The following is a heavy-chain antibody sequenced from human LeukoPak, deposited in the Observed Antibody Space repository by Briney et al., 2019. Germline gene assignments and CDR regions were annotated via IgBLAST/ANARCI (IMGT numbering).Heavy chain of an antibody. Sequence: ASVRVSCKAFGYSFSTTYINWVRQAPGQGLEWMGRISAYSGGTAYAQKFQGRVTMTTDSSTTTAYLHLASLRSDDTAVYYCARGGTYYPCIDYWGQGTLVTVSS. CDR3: ARGGTYYPCIDY. CDR2: ISAYSGGT. J-gene: IGHJ4*01. D-gene: IGHD1-26*01. V-gene: IGHV1-18*01. CDR1: GYSFSTTY.